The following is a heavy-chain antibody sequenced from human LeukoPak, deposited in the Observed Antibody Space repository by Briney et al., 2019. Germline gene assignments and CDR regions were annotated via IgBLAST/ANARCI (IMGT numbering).Heavy chain of an antibody. CDR3: ARHEIAARLREYYFDY. J-gene: IGHJ4*02. D-gene: IGHD6-6*01. CDR2: IYYSGST. Sequence: SETLSLTCTVSGGSISSSSYYWGWIRQPPGKGLEWIGSIYYSGSTYYNPSLKSRVTISVDTSKNQFSLKLSSVTAADTAVYYCARHEIAARLREYYFDYRGQGTLVTVSS. V-gene: IGHV4-39*01. CDR1: GGSISSSSYY.